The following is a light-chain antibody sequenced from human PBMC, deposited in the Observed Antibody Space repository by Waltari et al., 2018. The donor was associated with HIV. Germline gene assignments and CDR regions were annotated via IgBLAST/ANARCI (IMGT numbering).Light chain of an antibody. J-gene: IGLJ2*01. V-gene: IGLV2-8*01. CDR2: EVT. CDR3: SSYGDNNWVL. Sequence: QSALTQPPSASASLGQSVTISCIGSSSDIGAYASVSWFQQFPHNAPTLLLYEVTKRPSVVPDRFSGSRSGNTAFLTVSGLQPNDTAAYFCSSYGDNNWVLFGGGTNLTGL. CDR1: SSDIGAYAS.